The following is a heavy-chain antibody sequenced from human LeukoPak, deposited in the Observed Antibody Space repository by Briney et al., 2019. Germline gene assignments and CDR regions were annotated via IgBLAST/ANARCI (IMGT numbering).Heavy chain of an antibody. V-gene: IGHV3-23*01. CDR1: GFTFNNYA. Sequence: GGSLRLSCAASGFTFNNYAMIWVRQAPGKGLESVSVISGSGNSTYYADSVKGRFTISRDNSKNTLYLQMNSLRGEDTAVYHCVKDNSNWYWYFDLWGRGTLVTVSS. D-gene: IGHD1-1*01. CDR2: ISGSGNST. J-gene: IGHJ2*01. CDR3: VKDNSNWYWYFDL.